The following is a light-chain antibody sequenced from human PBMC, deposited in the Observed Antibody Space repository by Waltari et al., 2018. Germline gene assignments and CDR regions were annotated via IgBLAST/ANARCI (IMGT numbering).Light chain of an antibody. CDR1: KLANKN. V-gene: IGLV3-1*01. CDR2: QNN. J-gene: IGLJ2*01. Sequence: SYDLTQPPSVSVSPGQTASINCSGDKLANKNVCWYQKKQGQSPVLVIYQNNKRPSGIHERFSASNSGSTATLTMSGVHSTDEADYYCQALDRRTVEVVFGVGTSLAAL. CDR3: QALDRRTVEVV.